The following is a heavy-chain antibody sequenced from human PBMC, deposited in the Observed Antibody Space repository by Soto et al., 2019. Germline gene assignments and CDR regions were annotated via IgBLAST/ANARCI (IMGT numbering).Heavy chain of an antibody. J-gene: IGHJ3*02. V-gene: IGHV3-33*01. CDR1: GFTFSSYG. Sequence: QVQLVESGGGVVQPGRSLRLSCAASGFTFSSYGMHWVRQAPGKGLEWVAVIWYDGSNKDYADSVKGRFTISRDNSKNTLYLQMNSLRAEDTAVYYCASFRGGSGTYYNRDAFDIWGQGTMVTVSS. D-gene: IGHD3-10*01. CDR2: IWYDGSNK. CDR3: ASFRGGSGTYYNRDAFDI.